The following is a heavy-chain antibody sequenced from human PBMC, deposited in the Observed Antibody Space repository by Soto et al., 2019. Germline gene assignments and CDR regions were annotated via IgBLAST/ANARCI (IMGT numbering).Heavy chain of an antibody. V-gene: IGHV3-11*06. CDR3: ARAVAGAPPLDAFDI. D-gene: IGHD1-26*01. Sequence: GGSLRLSCAASGFTFSDYYMSWIRQAPGKGLEWVSYISSSSSYTNYADSVKGRFTISRDNAKNSLYLQMNSLRAEDTAVYYCARAVAGAPPLDAFDIWGQGTMVTVSS. CDR2: ISSSSSYT. J-gene: IGHJ3*02. CDR1: GFTFSDYY.